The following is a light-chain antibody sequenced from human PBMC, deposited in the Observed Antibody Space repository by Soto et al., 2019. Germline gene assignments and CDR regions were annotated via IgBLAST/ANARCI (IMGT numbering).Light chain of an antibody. CDR3: QQYNNWPRT. V-gene: IGKV3-15*01. CDR2: GAS. CDR1: QSVSIN. J-gene: IGKJ1*01. Sequence: EIVMTQSPGTLSVSPGERVTLSCRASQSVSINLAWYQQKPGQAPRLLIYGASSRATGIPARFSGSGSGTEFTLTISSLQSEDSAVYFCQQYNNWPRTFGQGTKVDIK.